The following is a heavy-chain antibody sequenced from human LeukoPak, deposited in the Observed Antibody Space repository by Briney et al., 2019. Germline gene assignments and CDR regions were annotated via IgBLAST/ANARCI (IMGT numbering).Heavy chain of an antibody. D-gene: IGHD4-17*01. CDR2: ISSSGSTI. V-gene: IGHV3-48*03. CDR1: GFTFSSYE. Sequence: GGSLRLSCAASGFTFSSYEMNWVRQAPGKGLEWVSYISSSGSTIYYADSVKGRFTISRDNAKNSLYLQMNSLRAEDTALYYCAKDIRSFYGDYSGYFDCWGQGTLVTVSS. J-gene: IGHJ4*02. CDR3: AKDIRSFYGDYSGYFDC.